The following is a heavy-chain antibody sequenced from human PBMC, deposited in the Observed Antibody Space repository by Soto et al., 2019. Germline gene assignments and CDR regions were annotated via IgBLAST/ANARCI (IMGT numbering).Heavy chain of an antibody. D-gene: IGHD6-25*01. V-gene: IGHV1-58*01. CDR1: GFTFTSSA. CDR3: AVRSAAAPYYFDY. CDR2: IVVVSGNT. Sequence: SVKVSCKASGFTFTSSAVPWDLHSRGQRLEWIVWIVVVSGNTNYAQQVQERVTITRDMYTSTAYMELSSLRSGDTAVYYCAVRSAAAPYYFDYWGQGTLVTVSS. J-gene: IGHJ4*02.